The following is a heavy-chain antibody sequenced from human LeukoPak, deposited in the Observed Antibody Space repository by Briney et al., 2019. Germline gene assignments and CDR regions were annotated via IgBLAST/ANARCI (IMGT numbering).Heavy chain of an antibody. CDR2: ISGSADTT. J-gene: IGHJ4*02. CDR1: GFTFSSYA. CDR3: AKTATISPFDL. Sequence: GGSLRLSCAASGFTFSSYAMNWVRQAPGKGLEWVSGISGSADTTYHADSVKGRFTISRDNSKNILSLEMKSLRAEDTALYYCAKTATISPFDLWGQGTLVTVSS. V-gene: IGHV3-23*01. D-gene: IGHD6-25*01.